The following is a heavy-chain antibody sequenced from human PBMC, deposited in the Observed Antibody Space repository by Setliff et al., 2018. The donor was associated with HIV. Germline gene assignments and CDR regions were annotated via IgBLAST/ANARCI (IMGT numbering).Heavy chain of an antibody. D-gene: IGHD4-17*01. CDR3: ASYGGGSENDAFRV. J-gene: IGHJ3*01. Sequence: SETLSLTCAVSGGSFSVYYWGWIRQPPGKGLEWIGSIYYSGSTYYNPSLKSRVTISVDTSKNQFSLKLSSVTAADTAVYYCASYGGGSENDAFRVWGQGTMVTVSS. CDR1: GGSFSVYY. V-gene: IGHV4-39*01. CDR2: IYYSGST.